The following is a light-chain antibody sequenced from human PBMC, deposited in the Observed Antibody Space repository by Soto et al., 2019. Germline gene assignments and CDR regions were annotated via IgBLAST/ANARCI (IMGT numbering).Light chain of an antibody. Sequence: AIQVTQSPSSLSASVGDRVTITCRASQDIRGALAWYQQKPGKAPKLLIYDVSTVQSGVSSRFSGRGSGTEFTLTITSLQPEDFATYYCQQFNIYPITFGQGTRLDI. CDR1: QDIRGA. CDR3: QQFNIYPIT. J-gene: IGKJ5*01. CDR2: DVS. V-gene: IGKV1-13*02.